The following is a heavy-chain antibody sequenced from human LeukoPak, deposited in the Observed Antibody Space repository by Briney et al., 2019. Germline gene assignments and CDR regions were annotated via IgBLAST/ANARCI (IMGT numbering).Heavy chain of an antibody. D-gene: IGHD4-23*01. J-gene: IGHJ6*03. CDR2: INHSGST. CDR1: GGSFSGYY. CDR3: ARVLRGTVAPPRQNYYYYYMDV. V-gene: IGHV4-34*01. Sequence: SETLSLTSAVYGGSFSGYYWCWIRQPPGKGLEWVGEINHSGSTNYNPSLKSRVTISVDTSKNQFSLKLSSATAADTAVYYCARVLRGTVAPPRQNYYYYYMDVWGKGTTVTVSS.